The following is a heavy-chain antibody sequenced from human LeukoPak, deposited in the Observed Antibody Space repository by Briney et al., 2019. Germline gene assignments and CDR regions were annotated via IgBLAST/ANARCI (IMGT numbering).Heavy chain of an antibody. J-gene: IGHJ4*02. Sequence: PGRSLRLSCAASGFTFDDYGMSWVRQAPGKGLEWVSGINWNGGSTGYADSVKGRFTISRDNAKNSLYLQMNSLRAEDTALYYCARDKGGYSGYASDYWGQGTLVTVSS. V-gene: IGHV3-20*04. CDR1: GFTFDDYG. D-gene: IGHD5-12*01. CDR3: ARDKGGYSGYASDY. CDR2: INWNGGST.